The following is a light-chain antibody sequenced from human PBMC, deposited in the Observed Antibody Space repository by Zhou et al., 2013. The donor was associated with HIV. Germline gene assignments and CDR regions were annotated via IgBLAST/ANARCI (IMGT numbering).Light chain of an antibody. CDR2: DAS. V-gene: IGKV3-15*01. J-gene: IGKJ2*01. Sequence: EIVLTQSPVTLSVSPGERVTLSCRASQSVRTNLAWYQQKPGQAPRLLIYDASTRAAGLPARFSGSGSGTEFTLTISSLEPGDSAIYYCQQRSNWPPDAFGQGTKLEIK. CDR1: QSVRTN. CDR3: QQRSNWPPDA.